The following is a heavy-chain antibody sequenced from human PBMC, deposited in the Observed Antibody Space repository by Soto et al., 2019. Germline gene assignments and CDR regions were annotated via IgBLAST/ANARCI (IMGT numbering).Heavy chain of an antibody. D-gene: IGHD6-13*01. CDR2: IYYSGST. V-gene: IGHV4-39*01. J-gene: IGHJ5*02. CDR1: GGSISSSSYY. Sequence: SETLSLTCTVSGGSISSSSYYWGWIRQPPGKGLEWIGSIYYSGSTYYNPSLKSRVTISVDTSKNQFSLKLSSVTAADTAVYYCARHLARIAAAGKDWFDPWGQGTLVTVSS. CDR3: ARHLARIAAAGKDWFDP.